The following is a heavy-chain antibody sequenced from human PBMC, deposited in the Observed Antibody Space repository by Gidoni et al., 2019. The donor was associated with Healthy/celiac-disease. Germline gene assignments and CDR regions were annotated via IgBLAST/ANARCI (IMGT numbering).Heavy chain of an antibody. CDR3: ARDGDILEWFTASYGMDV. Sequence: QVQLVQPGAEVKKPGASVKVSCNASVYTFPGYYLHWVRQAPGQGLEWKGRINPNSGGTNYAQKCQGRVTMTRDTSIRTAYRELSRLRSDETAVYYCARDGDILEWFTASYGMDVWGQGTTVTVPS. J-gene: IGHJ6*02. CDR2: INPNSGGT. CDR1: VYTFPGYY. V-gene: IGHV1-2*06. D-gene: IGHD3-3*01.